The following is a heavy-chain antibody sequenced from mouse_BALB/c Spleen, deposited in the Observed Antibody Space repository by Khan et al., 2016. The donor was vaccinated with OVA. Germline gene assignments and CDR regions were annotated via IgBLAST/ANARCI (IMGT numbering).Heavy chain of an antibody. J-gene: IGHJ4*01. CDR1: GYSLTSYG. V-gene: IGHV2-6-1*01. D-gene: IGHD2-10*01. Sequence: QVQLKQSGPGLVAPSQSLSITCTISGYSLTSYGVHWLRQPPGKGLEWLVVIWSDGSTASNSALKSRLSISKDNSKSQVFLKMNRLQTDDKAMYYWAKQPYYHYYVMDYWGQGTSVTVSS. CDR2: IWSDGST. CDR3: AKQPYYHYYVMDY.